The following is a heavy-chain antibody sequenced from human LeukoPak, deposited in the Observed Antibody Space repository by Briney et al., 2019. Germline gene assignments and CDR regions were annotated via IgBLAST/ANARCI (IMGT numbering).Heavy chain of an antibody. CDR1: GFTFGAYA. D-gene: IGHD2-2*01. CDR3: TRDLSAYCSSTSCYNWFDP. CDR2: IRSKAYGGTT. Sequence: PGRSLRLSCTASGFTFGAYAMSWVRQAPGKGLEWVGFIRSKAYGGTTEYAASVKGRFTISRDDSKSIAYLQMNSLKTEDTAVYYCTRDLSAYCSSTSCYNWFDPWGQGTLVTVSS. V-gene: IGHV3-49*04. J-gene: IGHJ5*02.